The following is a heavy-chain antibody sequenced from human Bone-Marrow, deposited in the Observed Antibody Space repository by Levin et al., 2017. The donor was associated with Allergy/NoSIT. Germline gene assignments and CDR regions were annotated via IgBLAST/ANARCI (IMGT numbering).Heavy chain of an antibody. V-gene: IGHV3-43*01. CDR3: AAGYCSSTSKGGWFDP. J-gene: IGHJ5*02. CDR1: GFTFDDYT. D-gene: IGHD2-2*01. CDR2: ISWDGGST. Sequence: SCAASGFTFDDYTMHWVRQAPGKGLEWVSLISWDGGSTYYADSVKGRFTISRDNSKNSLYLQMNSLRTEDTALYYCAAGYCSSTSKGGWFDPWGQGTLVTVSS.